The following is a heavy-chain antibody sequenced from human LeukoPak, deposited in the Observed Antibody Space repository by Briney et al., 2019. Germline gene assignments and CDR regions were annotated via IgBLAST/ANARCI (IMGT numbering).Heavy chain of an antibody. D-gene: IGHD5-18*01. CDR3: ARGGYSYGFEDY. J-gene: IGHJ4*02. V-gene: IGHV4-34*01. CDR1: GGSFSGYY. Sequence: SETLSLTCAVYGGSFSGYYWSWIRQPPGKGLEWIGEINHSGSTNYNPSLKSRVTISVDTSKNQFSLKLSSVTAADTAVYYCARGGYSYGFEDYWGQGTLVTVSS. CDR2: INHSGST.